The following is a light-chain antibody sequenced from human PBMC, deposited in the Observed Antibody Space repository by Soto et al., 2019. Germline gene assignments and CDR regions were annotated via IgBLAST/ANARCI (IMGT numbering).Light chain of an antibody. CDR1: QSVSSN. Sequence: EIVMTQSPATLSVSPGERATLSCRASQSVSSNLAWYQQKPGQAPRLLIYGASTRATGIPARFSGSGSGTGLTVTNSSLLCEDFGVYYCQQYNNWPRTFGQGTKLEIK. CDR2: GAS. CDR3: QQYNNWPRT. J-gene: IGKJ2*01. V-gene: IGKV3-15*01.